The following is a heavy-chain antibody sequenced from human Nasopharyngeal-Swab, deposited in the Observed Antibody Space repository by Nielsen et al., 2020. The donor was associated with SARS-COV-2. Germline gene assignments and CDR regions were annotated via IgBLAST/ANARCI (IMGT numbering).Heavy chain of an antibody. J-gene: IGHJ4*02. V-gene: IGHV4-39*01. Sequence: SETLSLTCTVSGGSISSSSYYWGWIRQPPGKGLEWIGSIYYSGSTYYNPSLKSRVTISEDTSKNQFSLKLSSVTAADTAVYYCARHVGGSYGRDFDYWGQGTLVTVSS. CDR3: ARHVGGSYGRDFDY. D-gene: IGHD1-26*01. CDR2: IYYSGST. CDR1: GGSISSSSYY.